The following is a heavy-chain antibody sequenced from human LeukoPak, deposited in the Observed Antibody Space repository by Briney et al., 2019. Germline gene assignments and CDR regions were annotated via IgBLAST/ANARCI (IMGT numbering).Heavy chain of an antibody. D-gene: IGHD3-10*01. CDR2: IIPILGIA. CDR3: ARDGDYGSGSYGY. Sequence: SVKVSCKASGGTFSSYAISWVRQAPGQGLEWMGRIIPILGIANYAQKFQGRVTITADKSTSTAYMELSSLRSEDTAVYYCARDGDYGSGSYGYWGQGTLVTVSS. CDR1: GGTFSSYA. J-gene: IGHJ4*02. V-gene: IGHV1-69*04.